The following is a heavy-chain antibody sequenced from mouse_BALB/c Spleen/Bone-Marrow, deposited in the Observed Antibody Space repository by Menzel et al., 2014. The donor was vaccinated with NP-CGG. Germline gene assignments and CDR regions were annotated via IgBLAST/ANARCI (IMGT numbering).Heavy chain of an antibody. CDR3: TRGTTAGFAY. CDR2: ISYSANT. Sequence: EVKVEESGPGLVKPSQSLSLTCTVTGYSITSDYAWNWIRQFPGNKLEWMGYISYSANTNYNPSLKSRISITRDTSKNQFFLQLNSVTAEDTATYYCTRGTTAGFAYWGLGTLVTVSA. CDR1: GYSITSDYA. V-gene: IGHV3-2*02. J-gene: IGHJ3*01. D-gene: IGHD1-2*01.